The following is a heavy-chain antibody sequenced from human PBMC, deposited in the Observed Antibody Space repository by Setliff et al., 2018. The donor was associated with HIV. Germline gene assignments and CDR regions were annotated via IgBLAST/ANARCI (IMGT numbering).Heavy chain of an antibody. D-gene: IGHD6-19*01. CDR3: ARPTSGWSGGSRFDP. J-gene: IGHJ5*02. V-gene: IGHV4-39*01. CDR2: IYAGGST. CDR1: DGSVSSSSYY. Sequence: PSETLSLTCTVSDGSVSSSSYYWAWIRQSPGKGLEWIGSIYAGGSTYYQPSLKSRVTISLDTSKNQFSLKLTSLTAADTAVYYCARPTSGWSGGSRFDPWGQGTLVTVSS.